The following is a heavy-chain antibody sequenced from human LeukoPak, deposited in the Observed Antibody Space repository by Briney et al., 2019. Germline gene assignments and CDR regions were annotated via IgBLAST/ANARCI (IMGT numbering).Heavy chain of an antibody. Sequence: GGALRLSCAASGFTFSSYWMSWVRQAPGKGLEGVANIKQEGREKYYVDSVKGRFTISRDNAKKSLYLQMNSLRAEDTAVYYCARDRSRYCSGGSCSRFDYWGQGTLVTVSS. CDR2: IKQEGREK. D-gene: IGHD2-15*01. CDR3: ARDRSRYCSGGSCSRFDY. J-gene: IGHJ4*02. CDR1: GFTFSSYW. V-gene: IGHV3-7*04.